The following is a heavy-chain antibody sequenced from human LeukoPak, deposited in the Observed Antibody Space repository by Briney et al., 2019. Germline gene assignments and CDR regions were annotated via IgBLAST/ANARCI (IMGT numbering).Heavy chain of an antibody. J-gene: IGHJ4*02. CDR3: ARSPHSDYYDSSGYYRSYYFDY. D-gene: IGHD3-22*01. CDR1: GGTFSSYA. V-gene: IGHV1-69*04. CDR2: FIPILGIA. Sequence: VASVKVSCKASGGTFSSYAISWVRQASGQGLEWMGRFIPILGIANYAQKFQGRVTITADKSTSTAYMELSSLRSEDTAVYYCARSPHSDYYDSSGYYRSYYFDYWGQGTLVTVSS.